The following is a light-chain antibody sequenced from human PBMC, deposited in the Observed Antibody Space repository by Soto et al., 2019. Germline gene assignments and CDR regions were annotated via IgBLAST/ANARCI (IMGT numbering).Light chain of an antibody. V-gene: IGLV1-40*01. J-gene: IGLJ1*01. CDR1: SSNIGAGYH. CDR2: GDS. CDR3: QSSDSRLSGSDV. Sequence: QSVLTQPPSVSGAPGQRVTISCTGSSSNIGAGYHVHWHQQLPGAAPKLLIFGDSNRPSGVPDRFSGSKSGTSASLAITGLQADDEADYYCQSSDSRLSGSDVFGTGTKLTVL.